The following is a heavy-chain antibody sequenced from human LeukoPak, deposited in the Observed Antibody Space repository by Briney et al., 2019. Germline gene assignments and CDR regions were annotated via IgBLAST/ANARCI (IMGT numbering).Heavy chain of an antibody. CDR2: IYYSGTT. Sequence: SETLSLTCTVSGGSISYYYWSWIRQSPGKGLEWIGYIYYSGTTNYNPSLKSRVTISVDTSKNQFSLQLRSVTAADTAVYYYAREDPQTTVPEGMDVWGQGTTVTVSS. J-gene: IGHJ6*02. CDR3: AREDPQTTVPEGMDV. V-gene: IGHV4-59*01. D-gene: IGHD4-17*01. CDR1: GGSISYYY.